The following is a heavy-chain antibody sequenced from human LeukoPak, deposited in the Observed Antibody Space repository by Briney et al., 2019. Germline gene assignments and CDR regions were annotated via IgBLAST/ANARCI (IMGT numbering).Heavy chain of an antibody. Sequence: GGSLRLSCAASGFTFSSYAMNWVRQAPGKGLEWVSAMSGTGGRTYYADSVKGRFTISRDNSKNTLYLQMNSLRAEDTAVYYCAKSAGGYSYGTLDYWGQGTLVTVSS. D-gene: IGHD5-18*01. CDR1: GFTFSSYA. J-gene: IGHJ4*02. CDR2: MSGTGGRT. CDR3: AKSAGGYSYGTLDY. V-gene: IGHV3-23*01.